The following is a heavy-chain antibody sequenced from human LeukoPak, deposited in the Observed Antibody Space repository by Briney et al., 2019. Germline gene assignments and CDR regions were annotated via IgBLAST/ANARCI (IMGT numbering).Heavy chain of an antibody. Sequence: ASVTVSFKASGGTFSIYAISWVRQAPGQGLEWMGGIIPIFGTANYAQKFQGRVTITRDTSASTAYMELSSLRSEDTAVYYCARERAAAVDYWGQGTLVTVSS. V-gene: IGHV1-69*05. CDR2: IIPIFGTA. J-gene: IGHJ4*02. D-gene: IGHD6-13*01. CDR1: GGTFSIYA. CDR3: ARERAAAVDY.